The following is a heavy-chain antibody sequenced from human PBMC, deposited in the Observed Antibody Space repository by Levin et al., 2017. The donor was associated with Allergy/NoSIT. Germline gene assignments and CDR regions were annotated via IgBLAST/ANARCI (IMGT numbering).Heavy chain of an antibody. J-gene: IGHJ4*02. D-gene: IGHD6-13*01. CDR1: GFSFRSFG. CDR2: ISYDESDK. V-gene: IGHV3-30*18. Sequence: GESLKISCAASGFSFRSFGMHWVRQAPGKGLEWVAVISYDESDKFYADSVKGRFTISRDNTKTTLYLQMNSLRREDAAVYYCAKDVVFGTSSWSLDFWGQGTLVTVAS. CDR3: AKDVVFGTSSWSLDF.